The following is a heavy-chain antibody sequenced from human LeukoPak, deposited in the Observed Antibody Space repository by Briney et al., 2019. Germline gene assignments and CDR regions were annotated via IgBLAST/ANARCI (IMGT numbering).Heavy chain of an antibody. Sequence: ASVKVSCKASGYTFTSYGISWVRQAPGQGLEWMGWISANNGNTNYAQKVQGRVTLTTDTSTSTAYMELRSLRFDDTAVYYCARGSVVVAAAPADYWGQGTLVTVSS. CDR3: ARGSVVVAAAPADY. J-gene: IGHJ4*02. V-gene: IGHV1-18*01. CDR1: GYTFTSYG. CDR2: ISANNGNT. D-gene: IGHD2-15*01.